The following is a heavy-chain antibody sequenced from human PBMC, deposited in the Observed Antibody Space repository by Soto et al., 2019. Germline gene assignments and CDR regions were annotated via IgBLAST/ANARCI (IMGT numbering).Heavy chain of an antibody. CDR1: GFTFSSYA. CDR2: ISYDGSNK. J-gene: IGHJ4*02. CDR3: ARESTGYSSSLDY. V-gene: IGHV3-30-3*01. Sequence: QVQLVESGGGVVQPGRSLRLSCAASGFTFSSYAMHWVRQAPGKGLEWVAVISYDGSNKYYADSVKGRFTISRDNSKNTLYLQMNSLRAEDTAVYYCARESTGYSSSLDYWGQGTLVTVSS. D-gene: IGHD6-13*01.